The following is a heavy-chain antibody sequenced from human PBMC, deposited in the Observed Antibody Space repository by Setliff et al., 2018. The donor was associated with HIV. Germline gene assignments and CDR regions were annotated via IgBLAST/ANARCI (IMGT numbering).Heavy chain of an antibody. D-gene: IGHD2-21*01. V-gene: IGHV2-5*02. CDR3: AHFTHFRDVCFDS. Sequence: SGPTLVNPPQTLTLTCTFSGFSLASSGVGVAWVRQPPGEGLEWLALIYWDDDVRYSPPLKNRLSISKDNSKNQVVLAMSNMDPVDTATYFCAHFTHFRDVCFDSWGPGILVTVSS. J-gene: IGHJ5*01. CDR2: IYWDDDV. CDR1: GFSLASSGVG.